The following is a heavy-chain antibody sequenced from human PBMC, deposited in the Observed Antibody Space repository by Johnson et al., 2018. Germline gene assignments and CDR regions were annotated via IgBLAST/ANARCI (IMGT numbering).Heavy chain of an antibody. Sequence: QVQLVQSGGGVVQPGTSLRLSCAASGFTFSNYGMHWVRQAPGRGLEWVAAVSEDGNNKYYTDSMKGRFTISRDNSEKTLYLQVNSLRAEDTGIYYCARGHYSNWDHCFDGWGQGTLVTVSS. J-gene: IGHJ4*02. V-gene: IGHV3-30*03. D-gene: IGHD6-13*01. CDR1: GFTFSNYG. CDR2: VSEDGNNK. CDR3: ARGHYSNWDHCFDG.